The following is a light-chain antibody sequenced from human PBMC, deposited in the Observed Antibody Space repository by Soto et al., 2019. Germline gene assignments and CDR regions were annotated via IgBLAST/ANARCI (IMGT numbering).Light chain of an antibody. CDR3: SSYAGSNNWV. V-gene: IGLV2-8*01. CDR2: EVS. CDR1: RSDIGGYNY. J-gene: IGLJ3*02. Sequence: QSALTQPASVSGSPGQSITISCIGTRSDIGGYNYVSWYQQHPGKAPKLMIYEVSKRPSGVPDRFSGSKSGNTASLTVSGLQAEDEADYYCSSYAGSNNWVFGGGTKVTVL.